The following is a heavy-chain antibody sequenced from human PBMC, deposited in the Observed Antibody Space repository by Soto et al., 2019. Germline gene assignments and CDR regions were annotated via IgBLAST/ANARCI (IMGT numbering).Heavy chain of an antibody. V-gene: IGHV1-3*01. J-gene: IGHJ5*02. D-gene: IGHD2-2*01. Sequence: QVQLVQSGAEVKKPGASVKVSCKASGYTFTSYAMHWVRQAPGQRLEWMGWINAGNGNTKYSQKFQGRVTITRDTPESTAYRELSSLRSEDTAVYSWARGGTDRLLWFGGWFDPGGQGTLLTLPS. CDR2: INAGNGNT. CDR3: ARGGTDRLLWFGGWFDP. CDR1: GYTFTSYA.